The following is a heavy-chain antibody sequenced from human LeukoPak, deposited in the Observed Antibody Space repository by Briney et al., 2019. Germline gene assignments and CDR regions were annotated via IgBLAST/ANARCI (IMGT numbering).Heavy chain of an antibody. D-gene: IGHD2-2*01. Sequence: ASVKVSCKASGGTFSSYAISWVRQAPGQGLEWMGGIIPIFGTANYAQKFQGRVTITTDESTSTAYMELSSLRSEDTAVYYCARDKRGYADAFDIWGQGTMVTVSS. J-gene: IGHJ3*02. CDR2: IIPIFGTA. V-gene: IGHV1-69*05. CDR1: GGTFSSYA. CDR3: ARDKRGYADAFDI.